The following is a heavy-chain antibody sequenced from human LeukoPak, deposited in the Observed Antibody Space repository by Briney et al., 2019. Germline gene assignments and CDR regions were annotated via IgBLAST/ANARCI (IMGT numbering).Heavy chain of an antibody. Sequence: GGSLRLSCAASEFTFSRYWMQWVRQAPGKGLVCVSRINSDGTITNYADSEKGRFTISRDNAKNTLYLQMNSLRAEDTAVYYCVRVALYYYGSESFYFFEHWGQGTPVTASS. CDR1: EFTFSRYW. D-gene: IGHD3-10*01. J-gene: IGHJ4*02. V-gene: IGHV3-74*01. CDR3: VRVALYYYGSESFYFFEH. CDR2: INSDGTIT.